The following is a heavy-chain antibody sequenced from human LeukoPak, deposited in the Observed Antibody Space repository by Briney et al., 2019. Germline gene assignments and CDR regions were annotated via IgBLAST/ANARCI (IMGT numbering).Heavy chain of an antibody. Sequence: WETLSLTCTVSGGSISSYSWTWIRQPPGKGLEWIGSIYYSGSTNYNPSLKSRVTISVDTSKNQFSLKLSSVTAADTAVYYCVRDRVLGAFDIWGQGTMVTDSS. CDR2: IYYSGST. D-gene: IGHD3-16*01. CDR3: VRDRVLGAFDI. V-gene: IGHV4-59*01. J-gene: IGHJ3*02. CDR1: GGSISSYS.